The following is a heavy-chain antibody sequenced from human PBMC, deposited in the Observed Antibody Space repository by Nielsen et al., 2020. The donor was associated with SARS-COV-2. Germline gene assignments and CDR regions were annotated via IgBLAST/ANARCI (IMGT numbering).Heavy chain of an antibody. Sequence: SETLSLTCAVYGGSFSGYYWSWIRQPPGKGLEWIGEINHSGSTNYNPSLKSRVTISVETSKNQFSLKLSSVTAADTAVYYCARGGGIALYWGQGTLVTVSS. CDR1: GGSFSGYY. CDR3: ARGGGIALY. CDR2: INHSGST. D-gene: IGHD2-15*01. V-gene: IGHV4-34*01. J-gene: IGHJ4*02.